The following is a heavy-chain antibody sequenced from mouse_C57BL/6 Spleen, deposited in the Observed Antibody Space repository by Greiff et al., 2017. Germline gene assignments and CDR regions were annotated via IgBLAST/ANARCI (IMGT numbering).Heavy chain of an antibody. CDR2: ISSGGDYI. CDR1: GFTFSSYA. Sequence: EVQGVESGEGLVKPGGSLKLSCAASGFTFSSYAMSWVRQTPEKRLEWVAYISSGGDYIYYADTVKGRFTISRDNARNTLYLQMSSLKSEDTAMYYCTRAYDGYYLDYWGQGTTLTVSS. J-gene: IGHJ2*01. D-gene: IGHD2-3*01. CDR3: TRAYDGYYLDY. V-gene: IGHV5-9-1*02.